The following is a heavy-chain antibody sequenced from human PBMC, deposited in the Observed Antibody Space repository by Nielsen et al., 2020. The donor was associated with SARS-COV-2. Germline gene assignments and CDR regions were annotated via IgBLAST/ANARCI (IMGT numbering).Heavy chain of an antibody. J-gene: IGHJ5*01. CDR1: GYMFISYG. V-gene: IGHV1-18*01. Sequence: ASVKVSCKASGYMFISYGISWVRQAPGQGLEWMGWISAHNVNTNDAQKFQGRVSMTIDTSTSTVYMELRGLRSDDTAVYYCARTYSITNLPTPTTWFDSWGQGTLVAVSS. D-gene: IGHD2-2*01. CDR3: ARTYSITNLPTPTTWFDS. CDR2: ISAHNVNT.